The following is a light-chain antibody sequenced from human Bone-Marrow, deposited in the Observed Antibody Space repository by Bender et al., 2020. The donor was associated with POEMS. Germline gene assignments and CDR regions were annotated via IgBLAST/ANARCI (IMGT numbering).Light chain of an antibody. CDR3: SSWDDSLSGWV. V-gene: IGLV2-23*01. Sequence: QSALTQPASVSGSPGQSITISCTGTSSDVGNYNLVSWYQQHPGKAPKLILYEGDKRPSGVPDRFSGSKSGNTASLTISGLQAEDEADYYCSSWDDSLSGWVFGGGTKLTVL. CDR2: EGD. CDR1: SSDVGNYNL. J-gene: IGLJ3*02.